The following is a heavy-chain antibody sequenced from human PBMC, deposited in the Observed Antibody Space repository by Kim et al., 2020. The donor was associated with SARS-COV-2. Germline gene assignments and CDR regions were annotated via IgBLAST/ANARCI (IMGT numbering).Heavy chain of an antibody. D-gene: IGHD1-26*01. V-gene: IGHV4-59*01. J-gene: IGHJ4*02. CDR3: ARVEVGAATF. Sequence: STNYNPPLTSRVTISVDTSKNQFSLKLSSVTAADTAVYYCARVEVGAATFWGQGTLVTVSS. CDR2: ST.